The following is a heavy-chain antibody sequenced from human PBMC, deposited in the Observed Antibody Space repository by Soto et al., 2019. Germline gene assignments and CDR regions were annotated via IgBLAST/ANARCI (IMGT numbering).Heavy chain of an antibody. CDR1: GFTFSSYS. J-gene: IGHJ4*02. D-gene: IGHD3-22*01. Sequence: EVPLVESGGGLVQPGGSLRLSCAASGFTFSSYSMNWVRQAPGKGLEWVSYISSSSSTIYYADSVKGQFTISRDNAKNSLYLQMNSLRAEDTAVYYCARDRDRRYYDSSGYYGGWGQGTLVTVSS. CDR3: ARDRDRRYYDSSGYYGG. V-gene: IGHV3-48*01. CDR2: ISSSSSTI.